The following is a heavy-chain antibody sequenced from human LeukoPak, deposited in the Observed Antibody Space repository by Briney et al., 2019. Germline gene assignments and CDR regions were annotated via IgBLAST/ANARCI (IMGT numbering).Heavy chain of an antibody. Sequence: GGSLRLSCAASGFTFSTYAMSWVRQAPGKELEWVSTISGGGDSTYYADSVKGRFTISRDNAKNSLSLLMNSLRAEDTAVYYCARDGGSGILDWGQGTLVTVSS. V-gene: IGHV3-23*01. CDR1: GFTFSTYA. CDR2: ISGGGDST. CDR3: ARDGGSGILD. J-gene: IGHJ4*02. D-gene: IGHD3-10*01.